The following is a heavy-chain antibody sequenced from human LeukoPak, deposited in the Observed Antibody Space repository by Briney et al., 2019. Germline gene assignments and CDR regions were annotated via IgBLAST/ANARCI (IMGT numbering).Heavy chain of an antibody. D-gene: IGHD3-22*01. CDR2: IRSKAYGGTT. V-gene: IGHV3-49*03. CDR1: GFTFGDYA. Sequence: GGSLRLSCTASGFTFGDYAMSWFRQAPGKGLEWVGFIRSKAYGGTTEYAASVKGRFTISRDDSKSIAYLQMNSLKTEDTAVYYCTRAVTTITMMVVVGDYWGQGTLVTVSS. CDR3: TRAVTTITMMVVVGDY. J-gene: IGHJ4*02.